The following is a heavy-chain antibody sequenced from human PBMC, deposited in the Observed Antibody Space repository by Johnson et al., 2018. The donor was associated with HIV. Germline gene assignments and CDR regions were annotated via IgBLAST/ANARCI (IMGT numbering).Heavy chain of an antibody. Sequence: QVQLVESGGGVVQPGRSLRLSCAASEFTFSAFGMHWVRQAPGKGLEWVAVISYDGSKKYYADSVKGRFTISRDNSKNTLYLQMNSLRAEDTAVYYCARQSATGGPFDIWGQGTMVTVSS. J-gene: IGHJ3*02. CDR1: EFTFSAFG. CDR2: ISYDGSKK. V-gene: IGHV3-30*03. CDR3: ARQSATGGPFDI. D-gene: IGHD3-10*01.